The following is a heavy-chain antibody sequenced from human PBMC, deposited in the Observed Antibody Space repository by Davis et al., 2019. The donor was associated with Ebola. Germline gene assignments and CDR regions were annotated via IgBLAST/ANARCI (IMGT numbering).Heavy chain of an antibody. CDR3: ARLARAGGSYYSYFDY. V-gene: IGHV4-59*08. CDR1: GGSISSYY. Sequence: PGGSLRLSCTVSGGSISSYYWSWIRQPPGKGLEWIGYIYYSGSTNYNPSLKSRVTISVDTSKNQFSLKLSSVTAADTAVYYCARLARAGGSYYSYFDYWGQGTLVTVSS. CDR2: IYYSGST. J-gene: IGHJ4*02. D-gene: IGHD1-26*01.